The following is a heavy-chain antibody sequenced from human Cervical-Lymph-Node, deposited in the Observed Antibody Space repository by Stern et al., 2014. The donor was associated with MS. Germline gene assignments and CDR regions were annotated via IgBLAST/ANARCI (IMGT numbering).Heavy chain of an antibody. CDR1: GGTFNTNV. D-gene: IGHD6-6*01. V-gene: IGHV1-69*01. Sequence: DQLVESGAEVKKPGSSVKVSCKASGGTFNTNVISWVRQAPGQGLEWMGGIIPIFGTALYAQKFQGRVTITANASTRAAYMELSSLRSEDTAVYYCARAAYSTSSYNYWGQGTLVIVSS. J-gene: IGHJ4*02. CDR2: IIPIFGTA. CDR3: ARAAYSTSSYNY.